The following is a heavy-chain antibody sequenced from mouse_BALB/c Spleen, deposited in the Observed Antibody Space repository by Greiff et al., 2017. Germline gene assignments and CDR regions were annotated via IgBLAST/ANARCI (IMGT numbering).Heavy chain of an antibody. CDR1: GYTFTSYW. CDR3: LYDGYYRFAY. V-gene: IGHV1-5*01. CDR2: IYPGNSDT. Sequence: VQLQQSGTVLARPGASVKMSCKASGYTFTSYWMHWVKQRPGQGLEWIGAIYPGNSDTSYNQKFKGKAKLTAVTSTSTAYMELSSLTNEDSAVYYCLYDGYYRFAYWGQGTLVTVSA. D-gene: IGHD2-3*01. J-gene: IGHJ3*01.